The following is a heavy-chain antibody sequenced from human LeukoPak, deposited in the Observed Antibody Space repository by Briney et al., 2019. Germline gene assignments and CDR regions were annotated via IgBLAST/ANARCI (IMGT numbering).Heavy chain of an antibody. CDR3: ARGAAGAGTYYYYYMDV. CDR2: IHYSGST. Sequence: SETLSLTCTVSGGSISSYYWTWIRQPPGKGLEWIGYIHYSGSTNYNPSLKSRVTISVDTSKNQFSLKLSSVTAADAAVYYCARGAAGAGTYYYYYMDVWGKGTTVTVSS. J-gene: IGHJ6*03. D-gene: IGHD6-13*01. V-gene: IGHV4-59*01. CDR1: GGSISSYY.